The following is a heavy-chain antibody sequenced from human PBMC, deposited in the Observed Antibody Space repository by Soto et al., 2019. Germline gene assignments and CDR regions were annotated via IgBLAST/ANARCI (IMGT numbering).Heavy chain of an antibody. CDR3: AREDSIIIPTVSDS. CDR1: GFAFNNYG. CDR2: IRKGDYK. V-gene: IGHV3-21*01. J-gene: IGHJ4*02. Sequence: LRLSCPVSGFAFNNYGITWVPQAPGQGLEWVSSIRKGDYKSTQDPVKGRFTIPRDNAKSPVTLNMNALRVENRAVYYLAREDSIIIPTVSDSGGQGPLFTVSS. D-gene: IGHD3-22*01.